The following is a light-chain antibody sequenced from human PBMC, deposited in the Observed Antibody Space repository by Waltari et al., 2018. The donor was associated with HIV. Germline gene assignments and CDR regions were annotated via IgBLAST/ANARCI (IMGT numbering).Light chain of an antibody. V-gene: IGKV4-1*01. CDR2: WAS. Sequence: IVMTQSPDSLSASLGERATIKCKSSHIVFYSSNNKNSLAWYQQKPGQPPRLLIYWASTRESGVPDRFSGSGSGTDFTLTISSLQAEDVAIYYCQQFYDTSLVTFGGGTKLEIK. CDR1: HIVFYSSNNKNS. J-gene: IGKJ4*01. CDR3: QQFYDTSLVT.